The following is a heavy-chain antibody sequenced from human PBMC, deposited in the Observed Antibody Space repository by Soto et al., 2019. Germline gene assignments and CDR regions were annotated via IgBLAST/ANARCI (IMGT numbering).Heavy chain of an antibody. CDR1: GGTFSSYA. CDR3: ARSDYYGSGSYYNGALWV. V-gene: IGHV1-69*13. CDR2: IIPIFGTA. J-gene: IGHJ4*02. D-gene: IGHD3-10*01. Sequence: SVKVSCKASGGTFSSYAISWVRQAPGQGLEWMGGIIPIFGTANYAQKFQGRVTITADESTSTAYMELSSLRSEDTAVYYCARSDYYGSGSYYNGALWVGGQETLVTV.